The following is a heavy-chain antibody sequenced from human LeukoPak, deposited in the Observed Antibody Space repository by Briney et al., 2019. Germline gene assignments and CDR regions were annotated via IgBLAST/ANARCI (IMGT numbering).Heavy chain of an antibody. CDR2: INGDNGNI. Sequence: GASVKVSCKASGYTFTSYAIHWVRQAPGQRLEWMGWINGDNGNIKYSQKFQDRVTITTDTSASTTYMELSSLRSEDTAVYYCARGYCGGGRCYLYSWFDPWGQGTLVTVSS. V-gene: IGHV1-3*01. J-gene: IGHJ5*02. CDR3: ARGYCGGGRCYLYSWFDP. D-gene: IGHD2-15*01. CDR1: GYTFTSYA.